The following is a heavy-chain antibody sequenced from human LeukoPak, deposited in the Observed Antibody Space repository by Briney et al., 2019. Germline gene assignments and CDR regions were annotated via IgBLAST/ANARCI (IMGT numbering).Heavy chain of an antibody. V-gene: IGHV1-46*01. CDR3: ARAESSGEFDY. Sequence: ASVKVSCKASGYTFTSYDINWVRQAPGQGLEWMGIINPSGGSTSYAQKFQGRVTMTRDTSTSTVYMELSSLRSEDTAVYYCARAESSGEFDYWGQGTLVTVSS. J-gene: IGHJ4*02. D-gene: IGHD3-22*01. CDR1: GYTFTSYD. CDR2: INPSGGST.